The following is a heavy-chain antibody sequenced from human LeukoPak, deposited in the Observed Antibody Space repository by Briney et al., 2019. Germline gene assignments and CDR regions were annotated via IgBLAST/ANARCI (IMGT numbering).Heavy chain of an antibody. CDR3: AKDSWEVGATSEIDY. D-gene: IGHD1-26*01. CDR2: IRYDGSDK. J-gene: IGHJ4*02. V-gene: IGHV3-30*02. Sequence: GGSLRLSCAASGFIFSSYGMHWVCQAPGKGLEWVAFIRYDGSDKYYADSVKGRFTISRDNSKNKVYLQMNSLRAEDTAVYYCAKDSWEVGATSEIDYWGQGTLVTVSS. CDR1: GFIFSSYG.